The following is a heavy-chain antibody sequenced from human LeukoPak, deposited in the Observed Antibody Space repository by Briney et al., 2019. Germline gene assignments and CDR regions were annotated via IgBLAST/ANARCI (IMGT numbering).Heavy chain of an antibody. D-gene: IGHD3-22*01. CDR2: IYYSGST. CDR1: GGSISSSSYY. Sequence: PSETLSLTCTVSGGSISSSSYYWGWIRQPPGKGLEWIGSIYYSGSTYYNPSLKSRVTISVDTSKNQFSLKLSSVTAADTAVYYCARDHDSSGYSLDYWGRGTLVTVSS. V-gene: IGHV4-39*07. J-gene: IGHJ4*02. CDR3: ARDHDSSGYSLDY.